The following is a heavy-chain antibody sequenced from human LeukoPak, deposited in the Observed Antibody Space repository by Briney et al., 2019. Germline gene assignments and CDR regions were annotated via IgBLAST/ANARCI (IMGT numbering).Heavy chain of an antibody. CDR3: ARLRFGGGYFDY. D-gene: IGHD3-10*01. CDR1: GGSFSGYY. CDR2: INHSGST. Sequence: SETLSLTCAVYGGSFSGYYWSWIRQPPGKGLEWIGEINHSGSTNYNPSLKSRVTISVDTSKNQFSLKLSSVTAADTAVYYCARLRFGGGYFDYWGQGTLVTVSS. J-gene: IGHJ4*02. V-gene: IGHV4-34*01.